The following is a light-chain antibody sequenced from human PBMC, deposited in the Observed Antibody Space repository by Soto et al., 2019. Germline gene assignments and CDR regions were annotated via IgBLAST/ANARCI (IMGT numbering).Light chain of an antibody. CDR3: RSYAASGALGV. CDR1: SRDVGYYNL. CDR2: EVT. J-gene: IGLJ1*01. Sequence: QSVLTQPASVSGSPGQSITISCTGTSRDVGYYNLVSWFRQHPGNATKLIIYEVTKRPSGVSDRFSGSKSGNTASLTISGLQPEDEADYYCRSYAASGALGVLGAGTNVTVL. V-gene: IGLV2-23*02.